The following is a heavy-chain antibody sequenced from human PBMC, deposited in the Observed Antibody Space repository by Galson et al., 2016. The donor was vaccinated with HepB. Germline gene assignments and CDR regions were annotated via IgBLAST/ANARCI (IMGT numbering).Heavy chain of an antibody. CDR2: VYHSGTT. D-gene: IGHD4-17*01. CDR1: GGSVNSGSHY. V-gene: IGHV4-61*01. J-gene: IGHJ4*02. Sequence: LTCTVSGGSVNSGSHYWSWIRQPPGKTLEWIGYVYHSGTTNYNPSLKSRLTVSVDTSKNQFSLTLTSVTAADTAVYFCARIKRPASGDYAFDSWGQGTLVTVSS. CDR3: ARIKRPASGDYAFDS.